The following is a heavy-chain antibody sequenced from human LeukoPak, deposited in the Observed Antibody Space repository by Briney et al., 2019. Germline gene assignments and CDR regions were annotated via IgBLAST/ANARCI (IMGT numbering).Heavy chain of an antibody. CDR3: AREGALDDSSGYYYRY. CDR1: GYTFTSYY. Sequence: ASVKVSCKASGYTFTSYYMHWVRQAPGQGLEWMGIINPSGGSTSYAQKFQGRVTMTRDTSTSTVYMELSSLRSEDTAVYYCAREGALDDSSGYYYRYWGQGTLVTVSS. V-gene: IGHV1-46*01. CDR2: INPSGGST. J-gene: IGHJ4*02. D-gene: IGHD3-22*01.